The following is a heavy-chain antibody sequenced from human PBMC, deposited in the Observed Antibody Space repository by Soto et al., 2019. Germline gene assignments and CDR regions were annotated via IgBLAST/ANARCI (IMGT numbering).Heavy chain of an antibody. CDR2: ISDYNGDT. CDR3: AGASSGYPRDP. D-gene: IGHD3-22*01. V-gene: IGHV1-18*01. Sequence: QLVQSGAEVKKPGASVNVSCKASGYTFSSYGISWVRQAPGQGLEWMGWISDYNGDTKYAKKCHGRVTMTTDTSTSIAYMEVTSLTSADTAVYYCAGASSGYPRDPWGQGTLVTVSS. J-gene: IGHJ5*02. CDR1: GYTFSSYG.